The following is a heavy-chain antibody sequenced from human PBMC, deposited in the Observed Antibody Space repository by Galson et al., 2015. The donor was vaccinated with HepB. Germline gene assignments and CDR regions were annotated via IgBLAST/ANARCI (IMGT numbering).Heavy chain of an antibody. V-gene: IGHV3-73*01. J-gene: IGHJ4*02. CDR1: GFTSSGSA. D-gene: IGHD6-13*01. CDR2: IRSKASNYAT. CDR3: IRSGDLSGYSSS. Sequence: SLRLSCAASGFTSSGSAIHWVRQASGKGPEWVGRIRSKASNYATTYVASLKGRFIISRDDSKNTAYLHMNSLKIEDTAVYYCIRSGDLSGYSSSWGQGTLVTVSS.